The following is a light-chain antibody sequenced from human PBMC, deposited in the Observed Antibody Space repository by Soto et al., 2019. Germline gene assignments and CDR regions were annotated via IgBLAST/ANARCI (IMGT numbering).Light chain of an antibody. CDR1: QSVSSSY. V-gene: IGKV3-20*01. CDR2: GAS. CDR3: QQYGSSPPIT. J-gene: IGKJ5*01. Sequence: EIVLTQSPGTLSLSPGERATLSCRAIQSVSSSYLAWYQQKPGQAPRLLIYGASSRATGIPDRFSGSGSGTDSTLTISRLEPEDFAVYYCQQYGSSPPITFGQGTRLEI.